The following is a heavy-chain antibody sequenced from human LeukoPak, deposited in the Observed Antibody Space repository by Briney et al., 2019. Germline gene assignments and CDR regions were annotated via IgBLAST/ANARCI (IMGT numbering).Heavy chain of an antibody. J-gene: IGHJ4*02. CDR3: ARGYCSGNSCRLFDY. CDR2: VTWNAGST. Sequence: PGGSLRLSCAASGFTFDDYGMAWVRQAPGKGLEWGSGVTWNAGSTVYADSVKGRFTISRDNAKSSLYLQMNSLRAEDTALYYCARGYCSGNSCRLFDYWGQGTLVTVSS. V-gene: IGHV3-20*04. CDR1: GFTFDDYG. D-gene: IGHD2-15*01.